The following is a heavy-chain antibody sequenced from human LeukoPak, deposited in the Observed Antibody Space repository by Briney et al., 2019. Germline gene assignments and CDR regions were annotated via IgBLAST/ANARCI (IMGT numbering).Heavy chain of an antibody. Sequence: GGPVRLSCAASGLTFSTYWMSWARQAPGKGLEWVANIKSDGSEKNFVGSVRGRFTISRDNAKNSLYLQMNSLRAEDTAVYYCASQTSAKGFDYWGQGNVVPVSS. J-gene: IGHJ4*02. CDR2: IKSDGSEK. CDR3: ASQTSAKGFDY. CDR1: GLTFSTYW. D-gene: IGHD2-2*01. V-gene: IGHV3-7*03.